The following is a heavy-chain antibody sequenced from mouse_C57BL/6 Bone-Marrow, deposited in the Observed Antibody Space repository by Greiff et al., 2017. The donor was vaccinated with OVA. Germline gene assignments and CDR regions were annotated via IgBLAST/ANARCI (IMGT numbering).Heavy chain of an antibody. V-gene: IGHV1-82*01. D-gene: IGHD2-10*01. J-gene: IGHJ3*01. Sequence: VQLQQSGPELVKPGASVKISCKASGYAFSSSWMNWVKQRPGKGLEWIGRIYPGDGDTNYNGKFKGKATLTADKSSSTAYMQLSSVTSEDSAVYFCATYYPGAYWGQGTLVTVSA. CDR2: IYPGDGDT. CDR3: ATYYPGAY. CDR1: GYAFSSSW.